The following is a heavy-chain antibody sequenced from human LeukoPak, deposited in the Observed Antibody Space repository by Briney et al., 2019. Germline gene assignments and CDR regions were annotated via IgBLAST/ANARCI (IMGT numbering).Heavy chain of an antibody. D-gene: IGHD5-24*01. CDR2: ISYDGSNK. Sequence: GRSLRLSCAASGFTFSSYGMHWVRQAPGKGLEWVAVISYDGSNKYYADSVKGRFTISRDNSKTTLSLQMNSLRAQDTAVYYWATDWRATTPPLDYWGQGTLLSVPS. CDR3: ATDWRATTPPLDY. CDR1: GFTFSSYG. V-gene: IGHV3-30*03. J-gene: IGHJ4*02.